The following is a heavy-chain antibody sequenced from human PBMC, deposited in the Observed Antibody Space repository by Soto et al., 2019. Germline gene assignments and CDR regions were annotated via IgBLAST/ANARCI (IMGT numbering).Heavy chain of an antibody. CDR3: AREKGGANAY. Sequence: QVQLVQSGAEVKKPGASVKVSCKASGYTFTSYDINWVRQDTGQALEWMGWMNPNSGNTGYAENFQTRVTMTRNTSISTAYMELSSLRSEATAVSYCAREKGGANAYCGQGTLVTVSS. J-gene: IGHJ4*02. CDR1: GYTFTSYD. CDR2: MNPNSGNT. V-gene: IGHV1-8*01. D-gene: IGHD1-26*01.